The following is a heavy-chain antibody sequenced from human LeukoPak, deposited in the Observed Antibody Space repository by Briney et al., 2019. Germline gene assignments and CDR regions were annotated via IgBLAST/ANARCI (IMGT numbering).Heavy chain of an antibody. CDR1: GGTFISYA. CDR3: TRGGYGGPRVAFDY. V-gene: IGHV1-46*01. Sequence: ASVKVSCKASGGTFISYAISWVRQAPGQGLEWMGIISPSGASTSYAQKFQGRVTMTRDTSTSTVYMELSSLRSEDTAVYYCTRGGYGGPRVAFDYWGQGTLVTVSS. J-gene: IGHJ4*02. CDR2: ISPSGAST. D-gene: IGHD1-1*01.